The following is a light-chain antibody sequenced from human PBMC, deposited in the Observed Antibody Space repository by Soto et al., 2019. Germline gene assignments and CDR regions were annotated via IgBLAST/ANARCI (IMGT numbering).Light chain of an antibody. CDR1: EQIAKY. J-gene: IGKJ4*01. CDR2: GAS. V-gene: IGKV1-39*01. CDR3: QQSFSTHALT. Sequence: DIEMTQSPSSLSASVGDRVTITCRASEQIAKYLNWYQQKQGKAPKILIYGASSLQSGVPSRFSGSGSGTDFTLTIRSLQPEDFAIYYCQQSFSTHALTFGGRTK.